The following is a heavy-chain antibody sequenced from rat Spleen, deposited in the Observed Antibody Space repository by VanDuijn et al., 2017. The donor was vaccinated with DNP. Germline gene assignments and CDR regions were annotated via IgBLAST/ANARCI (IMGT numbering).Heavy chain of an antibody. Sequence: EVQLVESGGGPVQPGRSLKLSCAVSGFTFSDYYMPWVRQAPAKGLEWVATISYNGGTPYYRNSVKGRFTISRDNAKSTLYLQMDSLRSEDTATYYCATSESAGFVYWGQGTLVTVSS. CDR3: ATSESAGFVY. J-gene: IGHJ3*01. CDR2: ISYNGGTP. CDR1: GFTFSDYY. D-gene: IGHD3-7*01. V-gene: IGHV5-20*01.